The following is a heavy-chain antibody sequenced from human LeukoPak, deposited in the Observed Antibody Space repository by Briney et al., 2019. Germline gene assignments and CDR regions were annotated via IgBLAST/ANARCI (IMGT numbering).Heavy chain of an antibody. D-gene: IGHD4-23*01. CDR1: GGSFSGYY. CDR2: INHSGST. V-gene: IGHV4-34*01. J-gene: IGHJ5*02. Sequence: SETLSLTCAVYGGSFSGYYWSWIRQPPGKGLEWIGEINHSGSTNYNPSLKSRVTISVDTSKNQFSLKLSSVTAADTAVYYCARAPTTVVTPYNWFDPWGQGTLVTVSS. CDR3: ARAPTTVVTPYNWFDP.